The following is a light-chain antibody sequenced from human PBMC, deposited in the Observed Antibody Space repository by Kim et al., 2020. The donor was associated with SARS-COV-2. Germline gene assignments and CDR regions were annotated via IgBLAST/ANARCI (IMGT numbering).Light chain of an antibody. CDR3: QQYNNWPPWT. CDR2: AVS. V-gene: IGKV3-15*01. J-gene: IGKJ1*01. CDR1: QSVSSK. Sequence: SPGERATLSCRASQSVSSKLAWYQQKPGQAPRLLIYAVSTRATGIPARFSGSGSGTEFTLTISSLQSEDFAVYFCQQYNNWPPWTFGQGTKVDIK.